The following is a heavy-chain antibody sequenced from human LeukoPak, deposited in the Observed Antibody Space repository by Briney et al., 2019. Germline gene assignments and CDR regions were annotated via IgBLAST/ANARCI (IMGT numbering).Heavy chain of an antibody. V-gene: IGHV1-46*01. Sequence: ASVKVSCKASGYTFTSYYMHWVRQAPGQGLEWMGIINPSGGSTSYAQKFQGRVTMTRDTSTSTVYMELSSLRSEDTAVYYCARGAVAGNGEVIFDYWGQGTLVTVSS. CDR1: GYTFTSYY. J-gene: IGHJ4*02. CDR3: ARGAVAGNGEVIFDY. D-gene: IGHD6-19*01. CDR2: INPSGGST.